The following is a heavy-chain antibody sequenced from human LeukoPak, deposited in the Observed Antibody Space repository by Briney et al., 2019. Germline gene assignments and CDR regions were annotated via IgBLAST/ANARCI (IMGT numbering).Heavy chain of an antibody. J-gene: IGHJ3*02. D-gene: IGHD4-17*01. CDR1: GGSISSGNYY. Sequence: SETLSLTCNVSGGSISSGNYYWSWIRQPAGKGLEWIGRIYTSGTTHYNPSLKSRVTMSVDTSKNQFSLMLSSVTAADTAVYYCARLTTVTTRAFGIWGQGTMVTVSS. CDR2: IYTSGTT. V-gene: IGHV4-61*02. CDR3: ARLTTVTTRAFGI.